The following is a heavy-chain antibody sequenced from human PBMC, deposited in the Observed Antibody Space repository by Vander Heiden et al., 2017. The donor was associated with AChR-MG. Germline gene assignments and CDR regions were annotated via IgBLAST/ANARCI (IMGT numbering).Heavy chain of an antibody. J-gene: IGHJ4*02. CDR3: ARDRGSGGWFRIIYYFDY. CDR1: GFTFSSYA. D-gene: IGHD6-19*01. Sequence: QVQLVGSGGGVVQPGRSLRLSCAASGFTFSSYAMHWVRQAPGKGLEWVAVISYDGSNKYYADSVKGRFTISRDNSKNTLYLQMNSLRAEDTAVYYCARDRGSGGWFRIIYYFDYWGQGTLVTVSS. V-gene: IGHV3-30-3*01. CDR2: ISYDGSNK.